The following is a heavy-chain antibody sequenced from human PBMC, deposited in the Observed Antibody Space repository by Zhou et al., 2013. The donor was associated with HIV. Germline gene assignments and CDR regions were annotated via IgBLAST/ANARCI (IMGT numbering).Heavy chain of an antibody. V-gene: IGHV1-69*05. J-gene: IGHJ6*03. CDR3: ARGAPITTTLDYYYYYMDV. D-gene: IGHD1-26*01. Sequence: QVQLVQSGAEVKKPGSSVKVSCKASGGTFSSYAISWVRQAPGQGLEWMGGIIPIFGTANYAQKFQGRVTITTDESTSTAYMELSSLRSEDTAVYYCARGAPITTTLDYYYYYMDVWGKGTTVTVSS. CDR1: GGTFSSYA. CDR2: IIPIFGTA.